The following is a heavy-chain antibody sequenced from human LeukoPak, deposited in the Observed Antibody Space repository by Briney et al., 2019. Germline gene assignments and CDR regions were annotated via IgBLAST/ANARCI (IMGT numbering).Heavy chain of an antibody. J-gene: IGHJ4*02. Sequence: GGSLRLSCAASGSTFSSYSMNWVRQAPGKGLEWVSSISSSSSYIYYADSVKGRFTISRDNAKNSLYLQMNSLRAEDTAVYYYARDSMVRGVIVPDYWGQGTLVTVSS. V-gene: IGHV3-21*01. CDR1: GSTFSSYS. CDR2: ISSSSSYI. D-gene: IGHD3-10*01. CDR3: ARDSMVRGVIVPDY.